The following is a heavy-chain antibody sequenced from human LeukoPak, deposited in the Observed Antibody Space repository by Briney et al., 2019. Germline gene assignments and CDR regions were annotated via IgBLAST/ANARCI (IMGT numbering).Heavy chain of an antibody. D-gene: IGHD6-13*01. CDR3: ARGAEAETSPLDF. V-gene: IGHV1-2*02. Sequence: GWINPKSGGTDYAQQFQGRVTMTRDTSSSTDYLEVRSLRSDDTAVYYCARGAEAETSPLDFWGQGTPVTVSS. CDR2: INPKSGGT. J-gene: IGHJ4*02.